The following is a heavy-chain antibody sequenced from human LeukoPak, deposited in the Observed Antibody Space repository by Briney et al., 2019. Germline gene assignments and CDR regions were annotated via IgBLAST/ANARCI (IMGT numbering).Heavy chain of an antibody. Sequence: GGSLRLSCAASGFTFSSYAMSWVRQAPGKGLEWVSAISGSGGSTYYADSVKGRFTISRDNSKNTLYLQMNSLRAEDTATYYCARRVYYDNSGYSYWGQGTLVTVSS. CDR2: ISGSGGST. V-gene: IGHV3-23*01. CDR1: GFTFSSYA. CDR3: ARRVYYDNSGYSY. D-gene: IGHD3-22*01. J-gene: IGHJ4*02.